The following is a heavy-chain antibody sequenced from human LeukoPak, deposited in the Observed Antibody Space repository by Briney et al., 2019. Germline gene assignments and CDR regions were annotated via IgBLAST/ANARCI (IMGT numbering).Heavy chain of an antibody. V-gene: IGHV4-4*07. Sequence: SETLSLTCTVSGGSISSYYWSWIRQPAGKGLEWIGRIYTSGSTNYNPSLKSRVTMSVDTSKNQFSLKLSSVTAADTGVYYCARDNYYDSSGYPDAFDIWGQGTMVTVSS. CDR1: GGSISSYY. D-gene: IGHD3-22*01. CDR2: IYTSGST. J-gene: IGHJ3*02. CDR3: ARDNYYDSSGYPDAFDI.